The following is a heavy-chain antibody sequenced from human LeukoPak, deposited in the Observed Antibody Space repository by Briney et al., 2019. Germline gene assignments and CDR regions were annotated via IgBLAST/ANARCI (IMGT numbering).Heavy chain of an antibody. CDR1: GGSINSSRFY. CDR2: ISYSGSA. Sequence: SETLSLTCTVSGGSINSSRFYWGWIRQPPGKGLEWIGTISYSGSAFYNPSLKSRVTISVDTSKNQFSLKLSSVTAADTAVYYCARLNYDPYNWFDPWGQGTLVTVSS. V-gene: IGHV4-39*01. J-gene: IGHJ5*02. D-gene: IGHD3-3*01. CDR3: ARLNYDPYNWFDP.